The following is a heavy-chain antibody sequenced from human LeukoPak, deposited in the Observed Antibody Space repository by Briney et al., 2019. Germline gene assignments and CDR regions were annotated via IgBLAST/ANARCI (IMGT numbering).Heavy chain of an antibody. Sequence: GGSLRLSCVASGFTFSNYWMSWVRQTQGKGLEWVANINEDESERYYVASVEGRFTVSRDKGKNSLYLQMRGLRAENSAVFYCARARTATYNVFADFWGQGTLVTVPS. D-gene: IGHD3-3*01. CDR1: GFTFSNYW. CDR2: INEDESER. J-gene: IGHJ4*02. V-gene: IGHV3-7*01. CDR3: ARARTATYNVFADF.